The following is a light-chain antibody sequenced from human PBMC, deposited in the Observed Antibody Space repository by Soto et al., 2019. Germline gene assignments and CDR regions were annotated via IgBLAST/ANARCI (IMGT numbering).Light chain of an antibody. J-gene: IGKJ4*01. CDR3: MQGTHWPLT. Sequence: DVVMTQSPLSLPVTLGQPASISCRSSQSLVYTDGYIYLNWFQQRPGQSPRRLIYKVSNRDSGVPDRFSGSGSGTDFTLKISRVEAEDVGVYYCMQGTHWPLTFGGGTKVEIK. CDR2: KVS. CDR1: QSLVYTDGYIY. V-gene: IGKV2-30*01.